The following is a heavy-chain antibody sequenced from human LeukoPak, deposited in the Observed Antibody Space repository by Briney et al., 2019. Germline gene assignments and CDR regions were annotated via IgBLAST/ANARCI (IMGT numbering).Heavy chain of an antibody. CDR2: INHSGST. CDR1: GGSISSSSYY. V-gene: IGHV4-39*07. D-gene: IGHD7-27*01. CDR3: AVGNPGDDY. Sequence: PSETLSLTCTVSGGSISSSSYYWSWIRQPPGKGLEWIGEINHSGSTNYNPSLKSRVTISVDTSKNQFSLKLSSVTAADTAVYYCAVGNPGDDYWGQGTLVTVSS. J-gene: IGHJ4*02.